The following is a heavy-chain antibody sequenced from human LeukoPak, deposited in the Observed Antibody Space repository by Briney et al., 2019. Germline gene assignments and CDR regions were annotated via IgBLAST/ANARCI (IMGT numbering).Heavy chain of an antibody. V-gene: IGHV3-30*03. D-gene: IGHD2-21*02. J-gene: IGHJ4*02. CDR2: ISNDGSYE. Sequence: PGGSLRLSCEASGFTFSDCAMHWVRQAPGKGLEWVAVISNDGSYEFYANSVKGRFTISRDNSKNTLYLQLDSLRVEDTAVYYCARGQGDPGAYYFDYWGQGALVPVSS. CDR1: GFTFSDCA. CDR3: ARGQGDPGAYYFDY.